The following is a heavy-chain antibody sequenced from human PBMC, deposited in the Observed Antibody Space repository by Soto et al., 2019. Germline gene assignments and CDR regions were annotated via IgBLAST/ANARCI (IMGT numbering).Heavy chain of an antibody. D-gene: IGHD2-21*02. Sequence: SETLSLTCTVSGGSISSYYWSWIRQPPGKGLEWIGYIYYSGSTNYNPSLKSRVTISVDTSKNQSSLKLSSVTAADTAVYYCARVGDYYYYYGMDVWGQGTTVTVSS. V-gene: IGHV4-59*01. CDR3: ARVGDYYYYYGMDV. CDR2: IYYSGST. J-gene: IGHJ6*02. CDR1: GGSISSYY.